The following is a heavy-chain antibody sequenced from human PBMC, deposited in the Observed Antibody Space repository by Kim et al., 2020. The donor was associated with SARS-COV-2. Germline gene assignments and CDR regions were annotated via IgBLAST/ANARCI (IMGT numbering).Heavy chain of an antibody. CDR3: ASTTMIVVEGAFDI. D-gene: IGHD3-22*01. Sequence: SPSLKSRVTISVDTSKNQFSLKLSSVTAADTAVYYCASTTMIVVEGAFDIWGQGTMVTVSS. V-gene: IGHV4-39*01. J-gene: IGHJ3*02.